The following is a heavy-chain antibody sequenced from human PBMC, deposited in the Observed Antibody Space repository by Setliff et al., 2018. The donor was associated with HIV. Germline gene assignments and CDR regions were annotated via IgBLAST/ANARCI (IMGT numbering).Heavy chain of an antibody. CDR3: ARTPEDYDQYFFDR. Sequence: SETLSLTCAVSGYSISSGYYWGWIRQPPGKGLEWIGSIYHSGSTYYNPSLEGRVTVSRDTSKNQFYLKLSSVTAADTAVYYCARTPEDYDQYFFDRWGQGTLVTVSS. CDR2: IYHSGST. D-gene: IGHD3-22*01. CDR1: GYSISSGYY. V-gene: IGHV4-38-2*01. J-gene: IGHJ4*02.